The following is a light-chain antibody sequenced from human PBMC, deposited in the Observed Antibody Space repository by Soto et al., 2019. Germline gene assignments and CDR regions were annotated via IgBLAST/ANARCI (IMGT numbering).Light chain of an antibody. CDR2: AAS. J-gene: IGKJ1*01. CDR3: QQSYSTLWT. CDR1: QTISTY. Sequence: DIQMTQSPSSLSASVGDRVTITCRASQTISTYLNWYQHKPGKAPKLLIYAASSLQSGVPSRFSGSGSGTDFTLTISSLQTEDFATYYCQQSYSTLWTFGQGTKVDIK. V-gene: IGKV1-39*01.